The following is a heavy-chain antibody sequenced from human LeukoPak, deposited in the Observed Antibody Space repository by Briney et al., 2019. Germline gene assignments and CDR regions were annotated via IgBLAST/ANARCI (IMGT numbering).Heavy chain of an antibody. D-gene: IGHD2-15*01. J-gene: IGHJ5*02. CDR2: ISSSSSTI. Sequence: GGSLRLSCAASGFTFSSYSMNWVRQAPGKGLEWVSYISSSSSTIYYADSVKGRFTISRDNAKNTLYLQMNSLRAEDTAVYYCAKGGGRKRLNWFDPWGQGTLVTVSS. CDR1: GFTFSSYS. CDR3: AKGGGRKRLNWFDP. V-gene: IGHV3-48*01.